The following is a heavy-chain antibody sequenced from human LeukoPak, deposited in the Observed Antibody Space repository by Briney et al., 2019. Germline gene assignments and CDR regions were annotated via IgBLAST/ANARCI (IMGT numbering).Heavy chain of an antibody. D-gene: IGHD3-16*01. J-gene: IGHJ4*02. CDR3: ARGRDLGQDY. V-gene: IGHV4-59*02. Sequence: SETLSLTCTVSGASVNSFYWNWIRQPPGKGLEWIGYIYCSGSPNYNPSLKSRVTMSIDTSKNQFSLKLNSVTAADTAVYFCARGRDLGQDYWGQGTLVTVSS. CDR1: GASVNSFY. CDR2: IYCSGSP.